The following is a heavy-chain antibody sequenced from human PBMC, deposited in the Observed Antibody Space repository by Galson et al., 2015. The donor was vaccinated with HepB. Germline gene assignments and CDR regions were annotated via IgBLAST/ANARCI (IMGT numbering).Heavy chain of an antibody. Sequence: VKVSCKVSGYTFTDYYMHWVQQAPGKGLEWMGLVDPEDGETIYAEKFQGRVTITADTSTDTAYMELSSLRSEDTAVYYCATLRSIVGATGDYWGQGTLVTVSS. V-gene: IGHV1-69-2*01. J-gene: IGHJ4*02. D-gene: IGHD1-26*01. CDR3: ATLRSIVGATGDY. CDR1: GYTFTDYY. CDR2: VDPEDGET.